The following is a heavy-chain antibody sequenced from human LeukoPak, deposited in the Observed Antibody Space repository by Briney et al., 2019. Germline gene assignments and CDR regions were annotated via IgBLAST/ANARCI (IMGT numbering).Heavy chain of an antibody. V-gene: IGHV4-4*02. Sequence: SGTLSPTCAVSGGSISNENWWGWVRQPPGKGLEWIGEIYHSGSTNYIPSLKSRVTISVDKSKNQFSLKLNSVTAADTAVYYCAGSPIGYGMDVWGQGTTVTVSS. CDR3: AGSPIGYGMDV. J-gene: IGHJ6*02. CDR2: IYHSGST. CDR1: GGSISNENW.